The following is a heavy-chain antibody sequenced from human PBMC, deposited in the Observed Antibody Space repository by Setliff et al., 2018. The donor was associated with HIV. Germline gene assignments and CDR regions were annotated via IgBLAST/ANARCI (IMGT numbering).Heavy chain of an antibody. CDR2: IYHSGST. CDR1: GGSISSDY. D-gene: IGHD1-7*01. Sequence: TSETLSLTCTVSGGSISSDYWGWIRLPPGKGLEWTGSIYHSGSTYYNPSLKSRVTISVDTSKNQFSLKLSSVAAADTAVYYCARHGGITGTTDAFDIRGQGTMVTVSS. V-gene: IGHV4-38-2*02. J-gene: IGHJ3*02. CDR3: ARHGGITGTTDAFDI.